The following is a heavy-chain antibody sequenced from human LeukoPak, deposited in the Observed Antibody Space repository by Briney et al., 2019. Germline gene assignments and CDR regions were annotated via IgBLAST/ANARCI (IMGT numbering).Heavy chain of an antibody. V-gene: IGHV4-59*01. CDR1: GGSTSSYY. CDR3: ARAPGYCSGGSCYDY. Sequence: PSETLSLTCTVSGGSTSSYYWSWIRQPPGKGLEWIGKIYYSGTTNYNPSLKSRVTISADTSKNQFSLKVTSVTAADTAVYYCARAPGYCSGGSCYDYWGRGTLVTVSS. J-gene: IGHJ4*02. CDR2: IYYSGTT. D-gene: IGHD2-15*01.